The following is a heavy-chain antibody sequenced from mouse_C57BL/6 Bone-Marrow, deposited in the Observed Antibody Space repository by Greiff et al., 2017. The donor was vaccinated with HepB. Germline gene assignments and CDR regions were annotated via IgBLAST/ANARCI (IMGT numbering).Heavy chain of an antibody. V-gene: IGHV5-16*01. D-gene: IGHD2-4*01. CDR1: GFTFSDYY. Sequence: DVMLVESEGGLVQPGRSMKLSCTASGFTFSDYYMAWVRQVPEKGLEWVANINYDGSSTYYQDSLKSRFIISIDNAKNMLYLQMSSLKSEDTATYYCARAAYYDYDGRFAYWGQGTLVTVSA. CDR3: ARAAYYDYDGRFAY. J-gene: IGHJ3*01. CDR2: INYDGSST.